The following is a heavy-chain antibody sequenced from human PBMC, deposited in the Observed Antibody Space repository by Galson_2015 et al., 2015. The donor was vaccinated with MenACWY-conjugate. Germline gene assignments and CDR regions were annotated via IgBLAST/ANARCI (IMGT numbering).Heavy chain of an antibody. CDR3: ARNILGSYTDY. D-gene: IGHD1-26*01. Sequence: SVKVSCKASGYTLTTHGMHWVRQVPGQRLEWMGWINAANGVTRYPQRFQDRVTITYDTSASIVYMELGSLRSEDTAVYYCARNILGSYTDYWGQGTLVTVSS. J-gene: IGHJ4*02. CDR1: GYTLTTHG. CDR2: INAANGVT. V-gene: IGHV1-3*01.